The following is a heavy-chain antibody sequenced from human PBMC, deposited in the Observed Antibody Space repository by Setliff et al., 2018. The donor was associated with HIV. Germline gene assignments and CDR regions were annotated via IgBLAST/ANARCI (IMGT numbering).Heavy chain of an antibody. J-gene: IGHJ4*02. V-gene: IGHV4-31*03. D-gene: IGHD2-21*01. CDR3: AGLSDFLDY. CDR2: INHSGST. Sequence: SETLSLTCTVSGDSITSGGYYWTWIRQHPGKGLEWMGEINHSGSTNYNPSLKSRVTISVDTSKNQFSLKLTSLTAADTAVYYCAGLSDFLDYWGLGNLVTVSS. CDR1: GDSITSGGYY.